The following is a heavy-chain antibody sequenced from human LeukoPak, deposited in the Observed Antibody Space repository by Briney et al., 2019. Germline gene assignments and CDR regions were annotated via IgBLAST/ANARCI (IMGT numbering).Heavy chain of an antibody. CDR3: ARRTGYLNYYYYYYMDV. J-gene: IGHJ6*03. Sequence: SETLSLTCTVSGGSISSHYWSWIRQPPGKGLEWIGYIYYSGSTNYNPSLKSRVTISVDTSGNQFSLKLSSVTAADSAVCYCARRTGYLNYYYYYYMDVWGNGTTVTVSS. CDR2: IYYSGST. CDR1: GGSISSHY. V-gene: IGHV4-59*11. D-gene: IGHD3/OR15-3a*01.